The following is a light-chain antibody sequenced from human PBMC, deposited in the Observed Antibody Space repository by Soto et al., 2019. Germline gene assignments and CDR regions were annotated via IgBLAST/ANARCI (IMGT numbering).Light chain of an antibody. CDR2: DIN. V-gene: IGLV2-14*01. CDR3: AAWDDSLTGRV. Sequence: QSALTQPASVSGSPGQSITISCTGTSSDVGNYIFVSWYRQHPGKAPKLMIYDINNRPSGVSNRFSGSKSGNTASLTISGLQSEDEADYYCAAWDDSLTGRVFGGGTQLTVL. CDR1: SSDVGNYIF. J-gene: IGLJ3*02.